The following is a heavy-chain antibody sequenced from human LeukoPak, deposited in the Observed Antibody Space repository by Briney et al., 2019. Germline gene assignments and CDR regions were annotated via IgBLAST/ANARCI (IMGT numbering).Heavy chain of an antibody. CDR2: INHSGST. J-gene: IGHJ3*02. V-gene: IGHV4-34*01. CDR1: GGSFSGYY. CDR3: ARRNYYDSSGPVGAFDI. D-gene: IGHD3-22*01. Sequence: SETLSLTCAVYGGSFSGYYWSWIRQPPGKGLEWIGEINHSGSTNYNPSLKSRVTISVDTSKNQFSLKLSSVTAADTAVYYCARRNYYDSSGPVGAFDIWGQGTMVTASS.